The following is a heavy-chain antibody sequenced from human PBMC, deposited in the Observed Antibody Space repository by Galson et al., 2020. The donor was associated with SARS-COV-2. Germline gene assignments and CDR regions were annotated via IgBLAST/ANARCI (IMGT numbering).Heavy chain of an antibody. CDR2: ISYDGSNK. V-gene: IGHV3-30*04. CDR1: GFTFSSYA. J-gene: IGHJ5*02. CDR3: ADSLLWFGELLS. D-gene: IGHD3-10*01. Sequence: GESLKISCAASGFTFSSYAMHWVRRAPGKGLEWVAVISYDGSNKYYADSVKGRFTISRDNSKNTLYLQMNSLRAEDTAVYYCADSLLWFGELLSWGQGTLVTVSS.